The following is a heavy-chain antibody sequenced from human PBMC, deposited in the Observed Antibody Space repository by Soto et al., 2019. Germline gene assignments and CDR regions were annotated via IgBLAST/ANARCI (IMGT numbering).Heavy chain of an antibody. CDR1: GGNCSSYG. Sequence: GGSLRLSCAAAGGNCSSYGVRWVRQAPGKGLEWVAVIWYDGSNKYYADSVKGRFTISRDNSKNTLYLQMNSLRAEDTAVYYCARAPGDYMDVWGKGTTVTVSS. CDR2: IWYDGSNK. J-gene: IGHJ6*03. D-gene: IGHD7-27*01. CDR3: ARAPGDYMDV. V-gene: IGHV3-33*01.